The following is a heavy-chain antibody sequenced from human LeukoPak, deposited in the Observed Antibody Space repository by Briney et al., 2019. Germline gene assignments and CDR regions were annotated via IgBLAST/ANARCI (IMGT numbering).Heavy chain of an antibody. V-gene: IGHV3-23*01. CDR3: AREYDFWSGYYTHFDY. D-gene: IGHD3-3*01. Sequence: GGSLRLSCAASGFTFSSYAMSWVRQAPGKGLEWVSAISGSGGSTYYADSVKGRFTISRDNSKNTLYLQMNSLRAEGTAVYYCAREYDFWSGYYTHFDYWGQGTLVTVSS. CDR2: ISGSGGST. J-gene: IGHJ4*02. CDR1: GFTFSSYA.